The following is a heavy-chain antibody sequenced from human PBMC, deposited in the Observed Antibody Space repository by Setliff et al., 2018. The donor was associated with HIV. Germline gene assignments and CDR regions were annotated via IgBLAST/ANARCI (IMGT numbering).Heavy chain of an antibody. D-gene: IGHD3-22*01. J-gene: IGHJ4*02. CDR2: IIPIFGNT. Sequence: GASVKVSCKASGGTFSSYVISWVRQAPGQGLEWMGGIIPIFGNTNYAQNFQGRVTMTRDTSTSIVYMELSSLRSEDTAVYYCARGPTRSGAVYDSDGYYLRFFDYWGQGALVTVSS. CDR3: ARGPTRSGAVYDSDGYYLRFFDY. V-gene: IGHV1-69*05. CDR1: GGTFSSYV.